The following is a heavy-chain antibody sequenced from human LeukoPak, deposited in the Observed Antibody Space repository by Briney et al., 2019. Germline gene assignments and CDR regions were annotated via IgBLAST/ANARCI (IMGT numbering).Heavy chain of an antibody. CDR1: GGSISSYY. CDR2: IYYSGST. Sequence: SETLSLTCTVSGGSISSYYWSWIRQPPGKGLEWIGYIYYSGSTNYNPSLKSRVTISVDTSKNQFSLKLSSVTAADTAVYYCARDAGRGYDYYYGMDVWGQGTMVIVSS. V-gene: IGHV4-59*01. CDR3: ARDAGRGYDYYYGMDV. D-gene: IGHD5-24*01. J-gene: IGHJ6*02.